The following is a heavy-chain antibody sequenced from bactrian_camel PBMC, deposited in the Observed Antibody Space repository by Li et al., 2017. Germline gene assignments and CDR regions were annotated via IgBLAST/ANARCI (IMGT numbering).Heavy chain of an antibody. J-gene: IGHJ4*01. CDR1: GYTFNTYS. D-gene: IGHD3*01. Sequence: HVQLVESGGGSVQAGGSLRLSCAASGYTFNTYSWFRQAPGQEREGVAAIDTGDGSTYYLSSVEGRFTISHDNAKNTLHLQMNSLKPEDTAIYYCAAAKGLPDLLRGGNFSARSYNYWGRGTQVTVS. CDR3: AAAKGLPDLLRGGNFSARSYNY. CDR2: IDTGDGST. V-gene: IGHV3S1*01.